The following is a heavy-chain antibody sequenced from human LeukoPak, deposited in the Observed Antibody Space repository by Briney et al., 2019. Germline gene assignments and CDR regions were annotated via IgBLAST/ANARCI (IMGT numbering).Heavy chain of an antibody. D-gene: IGHD3-9*01. Sequence: RGESLKISCKGSGYSFTSYWISWVRQMPGKGLEWMGRIDPSDSYTNYSPSFQGHVTISADKSISTAYLQWSSLKASDTAMYYCVLDPAGYGSRLLDYWGQGTLVTVSS. CDR2: IDPSDSYT. CDR1: GYSFTSYW. J-gene: IGHJ4*02. V-gene: IGHV5-10-1*01. CDR3: VLDPAGYGSRLLDY.